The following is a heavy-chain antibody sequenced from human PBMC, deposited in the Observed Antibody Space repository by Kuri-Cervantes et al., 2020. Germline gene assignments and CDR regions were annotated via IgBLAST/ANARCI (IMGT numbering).Heavy chain of an antibody. CDR2: IRQDGSEK. D-gene: IGHD5-18*01. V-gene: IGHV3-7*01. J-gene: IGHJ4*02. Sequence: GGSLRLSCAASGFTFSSYWMSWVRQAPGKGLEWVANIRQDGSEKYYVDSVKGRFTISRVNAKNSLYLQMNSLRAEDTAVYYCARVVPSQGSGYSYGTLDYWGQGTLVTVSS. CDR1: GFTFSSYW. CDR3: ARVVPSQGSGYSYGTLDY.